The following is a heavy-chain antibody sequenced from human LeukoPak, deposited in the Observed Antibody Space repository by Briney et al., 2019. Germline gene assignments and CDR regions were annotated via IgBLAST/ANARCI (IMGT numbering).Heavy chain of an antibody. J-gene: IGHJ4*02. CDR1: GVTVSINY. CDR3: ASFSGYAFDY. V-gene: IGHV3-53*01. D-gene: IGHD5-12*01. Sequence: GGSLRLSCAASGVTVSINYMSWVRQAPGKGVEWVSVIYSGGSTYYADSVKGRFTISRDNSKNTLYLQMNSLRAEDTAVYYCASFSGYAFDYWGQGTLVTVSS. CDR2: IYSGGST.